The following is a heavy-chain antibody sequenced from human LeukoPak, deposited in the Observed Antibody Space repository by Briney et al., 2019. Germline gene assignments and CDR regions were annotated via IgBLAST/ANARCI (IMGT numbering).Heavy chain of an antibody. CDR2: INPSGGST. V-gene: IGHV1-46*01. Sequence: ASVKVSCKASGYTFTKYYIHWVRQAPGQGLEWMGIINPSGGSTSYAQKFQGRVTMTRDMSTYTVYMELSSLRFEDTAVYYCARDFPSASDYWGQGTLVTVSS. CDR1: GYTFTKYY. CDR3: ARDFPSASDY. J-gene: IGHJ4*02.